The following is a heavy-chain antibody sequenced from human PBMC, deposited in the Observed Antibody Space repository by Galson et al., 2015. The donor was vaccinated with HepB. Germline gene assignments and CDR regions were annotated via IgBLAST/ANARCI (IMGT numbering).Heavy chain of an antibody. CDR2: ISYDGSNK. Sequence: SLRLSCAASGFTFSSYGMHWVRQAPGKGLEWVAVISYDGSNKYYADSVKGRFTISRDNSKNTLYLQMNSLRAEDTAVYYCARVSIAAAGDFDYWGQGTLVTVSS. CDR1: GFTFSSYG. D-gene: IGHD6-13*01. V-gene: IGHV3-30*03. CDR3: ARVSIAAAGDFDY. J-gene: IGHJ4*02.